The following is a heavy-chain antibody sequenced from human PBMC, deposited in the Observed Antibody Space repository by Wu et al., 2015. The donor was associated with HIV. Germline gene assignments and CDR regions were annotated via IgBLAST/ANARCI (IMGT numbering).Heavy chain of an antibody. J-gene: IGHJ5*01. CDR3: ARVRTTEFHTIDS. V-gene: IGHV1-69*04. CDR1: GGTFSSYA. Sequence: QVQLVQSGAEVKKPGSSVKVSCKASGGTFSSYAISWLRQAPGQGPEWMGLINPSGGVTSYAQKFQGRVTVTRDTLTTTVFLTLSSLRSDDTAVYSCARVRTTEFHTIDSWGQGTLVTVSS. D-gene: IGHD1-14*01. CDR2: INPSGGVT.